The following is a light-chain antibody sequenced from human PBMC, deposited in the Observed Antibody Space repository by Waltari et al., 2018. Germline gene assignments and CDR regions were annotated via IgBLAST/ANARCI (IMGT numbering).Light chain of an antibody. CDR3: CSYAGSNFYL. CDR1: SSDVGSSNV. Sequence: QSALTQPASVSGSPGQSITISCTGTSSDVGSSNVFSWYQQHPGKPPKLMIFEGSQRPSGVSNRFSGSKSGNTASLTISGLQAEDEADYYCCSYAGSNFYLFGTGTRVTVL. J-gene: IGLJ1*01. V-gene: IGLV2-23*01. CDR2: EGS.